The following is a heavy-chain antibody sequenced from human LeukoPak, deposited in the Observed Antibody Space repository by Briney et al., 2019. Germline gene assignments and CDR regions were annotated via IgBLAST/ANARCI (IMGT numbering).Heavy chain of an antibody. V-gene: IGHV4-39*07. Sequence: SETLSLTCTVSSGSISSSSYYWGWIRQPPGKGLEWIGSIYYSGSTYYNPSLKSRVTISVDTSKNQFSLKLSSVTAADTAVYYCAKDSAEGDYYYYYMDVWGKGTTVTISS. CDR3: AKDSAEGDYYYYYMDV. J-gene: IGHJ6*03. D-gene: IGHD1-14*01. CDR1: SGSISSSSYY. CDR2: IYYSGST.